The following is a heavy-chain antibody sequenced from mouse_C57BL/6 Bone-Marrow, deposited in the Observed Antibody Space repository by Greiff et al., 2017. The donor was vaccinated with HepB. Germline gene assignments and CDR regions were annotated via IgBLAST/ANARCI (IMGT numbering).Heavy chain of an antibody. CDR2: IWSGGST. CDR3: ASLTLDY. D-gene: IGHD4-1*01. CDR1: GFSLTSYG. J-gene: IGHJ4*01. Sequence: VKLVESGPGLVQPSQSLSITCPVSGFSLTSYGVHWVRQSPGKGLEWLGVIWSGGSTDYNAAFISRLSISKDNSKSQVFFQMNSLQADDTAIYYFASLTLDYWGQGTSVTVSS. V-gene: IGHV2-2*01.